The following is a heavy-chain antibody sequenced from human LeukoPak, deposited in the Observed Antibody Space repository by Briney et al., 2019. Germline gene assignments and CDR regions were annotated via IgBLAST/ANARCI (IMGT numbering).Heavy chain of an antibody. Sequence: GGSLRLSCAASGFTFSSYWMHWVRQAPGKGLEWVAVISYDGSNKYYADSVKGRFTISRDNSKNTLYLQMNSLRAEDTAVYYCAKGWFGGVWGQGTTVTVSS. J-gene: IGHJ6*02. CDR1: GFTFSSYW. D-gene: IGHD3-10*01. CDR2: ISYDGSNK. V-gene: IGHV3-30*18. CDR3: AKGWFGGV.